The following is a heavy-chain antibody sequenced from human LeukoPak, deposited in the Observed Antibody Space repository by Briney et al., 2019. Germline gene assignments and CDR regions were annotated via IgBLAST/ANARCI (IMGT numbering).Heavy chain of an antibody. CDR1: VDSLSRTNFY. CDR2: IYYSGTT. CDR3: ARPPRYYFWS. Sequence: SETLSLTCPVSVDSLSRTNFYWGGIRHPPGKGLDCIGSIYYSGTTNHNPSLKSRVTISVDTSKKQFTLKLRSVTAANTAVYYCARPPRYYFWSWGQGTLVTVSS. J-gene: IGHJ4*02. V-gene: IGHV4-39*01. D-gene: IGHD3-3*01.